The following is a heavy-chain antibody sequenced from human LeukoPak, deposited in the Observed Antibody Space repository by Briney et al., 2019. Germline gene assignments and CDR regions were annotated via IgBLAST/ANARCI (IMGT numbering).Heavy chain of an antibody. CDR3: AKGGGSGWYGYYYYGMDV. Sequence: GGSLRLSCAASGFTFSSYEMNWVRQAPGKGLEWVSYISSSGSTIYYADSVKGRFTISRDNSKNTLYLQMNSLRAEDTAVYYCAKGGGSGWYGYYYYGMDVWGQGTTVTVSS. V-gene: IGHV3-48*03. D-gene: IGHD6-19*01. J-gene: IGHJ6*02. CDR1: GFTFSSYE. CDR2: ISSSGSTI.